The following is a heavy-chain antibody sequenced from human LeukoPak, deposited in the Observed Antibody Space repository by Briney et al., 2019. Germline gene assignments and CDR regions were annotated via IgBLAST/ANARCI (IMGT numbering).Heavy chain of an antibody. CDR3: ARDGPRGYDILTGFDY. J-gene: IGHJ4*02. CDR2: IKQDGTEK. Sequence: PGGSLRLSCAASGFTFTSYWMNWVRQAPGKGLEWVANIKQDGTEKYYVDSVKGRFTISRDNAKNSLSLQMNSLRAEDTAVYYCARDGPRGYDILTGFDYWGQGTLVTVSS. D-gene: IGHD3-9*01. V-gene: IGHV3-7*01. CDR1: GFTFTSYW.